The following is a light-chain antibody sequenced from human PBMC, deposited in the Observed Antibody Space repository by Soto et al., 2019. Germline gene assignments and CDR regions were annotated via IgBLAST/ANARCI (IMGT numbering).Light chain of an antibody. V-gene: IGKV1-39*01. CDR2: SAS. CDR1: QGIRND. CDR3: QQSYTTVYT. J-gene: IGKJ2*01. Sequence: DIQMTQSPSSLSASVGDRVTITCRASQGIRNDLSWYQQKPGKAPKRLIYSASTLQSGVPSRFSGLGSGTDFALTITSLQPDDSATYYCQQSYTTVYTFGQGTKVDI.